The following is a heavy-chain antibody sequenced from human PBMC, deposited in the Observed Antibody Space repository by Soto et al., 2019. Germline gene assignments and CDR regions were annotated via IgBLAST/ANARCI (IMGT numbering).Heavy chain of an antibody. D-gene: IGHD2-8*01. Sequence: GGSLRLSCAASGFTFSTYWMDWVRQTPGKGLEWVANINQDGSEKNYVDSVKGRFTISRDNAKNSLYLQMSSLTAEDSALYYCSRSLDAWVQGTLVTVSS. CDR1: GFTFSTYW. V-gene: IGHV3-7*01. J-gene: IGHJ4*02. CDR2: INQDGSEK. CDR3: SRSLDA.